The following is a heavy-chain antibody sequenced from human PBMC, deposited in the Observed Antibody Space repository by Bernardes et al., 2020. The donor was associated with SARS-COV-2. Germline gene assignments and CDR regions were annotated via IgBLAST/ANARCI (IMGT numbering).Heavy chain of an antibody. CDR2: IYYSGST. J-gene: IGHJ4*02. CDR3: ARIVGATRGFLDY. D-gene: IGHD1-26*01. CDR1: GGSISSSSYY. Sequence: SETLSLTCTVSGGSISSSSYYWGWIRQPPGKGLEWIGSIYYSGSTYYNPSLKSRVTISVDTSKNQFSLKLSSVTAADTAVYYCARIVGATRGFLDYWGQGTLVTVSS. V-gene: IGHV4-39*01.